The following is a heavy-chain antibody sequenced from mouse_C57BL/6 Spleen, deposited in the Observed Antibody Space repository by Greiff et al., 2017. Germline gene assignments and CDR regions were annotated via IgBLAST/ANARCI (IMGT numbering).Heavy chain of an antibody. CDR1: GFTFSSYG. CDR2: ISSGGSYT. Sequence: EVKLMESGGDLVKPGGSLKLSCAASGFTFSSYGMSWVRQTPDKRLEWVATISSGGSYTYYPASVKGRFTISRDNAKNTLYLQMSSLKSEDTAMYYCARHGKHFDYWGQGTTLTVSS. J-gene: IGHJ2*01. CDR3: ARHGKHFDY. D-gene: IGHD2-1*01. V-gene: IGHV5-6*01.